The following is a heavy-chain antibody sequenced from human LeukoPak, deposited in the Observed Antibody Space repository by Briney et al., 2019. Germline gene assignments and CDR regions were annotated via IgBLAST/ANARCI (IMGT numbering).Heavy chain of an antibody. J-gene: IGHJ4*02. V-gene: IGHV4-61*02. D-gene: IGHD5-24*01. CDR2: TSSSGST. CDR1: GDSISSGDYY. Sequence: PSETLSLTCTVSGDSISSGDYYWNWIRHPAGKGLDWIGLTSSSGSTNYNPSHKSRVTISVDTSKNQFSLKLSSVTAADTAVYYCARHHREGRRWLQSTRGIDYWGQGTLVTVSS. CDR3: ARHHREGRRWLQSTRGIDY.